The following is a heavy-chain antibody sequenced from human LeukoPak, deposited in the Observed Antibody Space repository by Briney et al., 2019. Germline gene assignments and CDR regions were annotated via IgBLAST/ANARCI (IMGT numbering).Heavy chain of an antibody. CDR2: IYYSGST. Sequence: SETLSLTCTVSGGSISSSRYYWGWIRQPPGKGLEWIGSIYYSGSTYYNPSLKSRVTISVDTSKNQFSLKLSSVTAADTAVYYCARHYDFWSGYYNYYYYGMDVWGQGTTVTVSS. V-gene: IGHV4-39*01. J-gene: IGHJ6*02. CDR3: ARHYDFWSGYYNYYYYGMDV. CDR1: GGSISSSRYY. D-gene: IGHD3-3*01.